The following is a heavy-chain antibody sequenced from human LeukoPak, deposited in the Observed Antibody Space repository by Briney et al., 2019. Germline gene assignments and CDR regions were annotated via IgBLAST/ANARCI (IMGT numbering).Heavy chain of an antibody. CDR1: GFTFSSYG. CDR2: IRYDESNK. Sequence: GGSLRLSCAASGFTFSSYGMHWVRQAPGKGLEWVSFIRYDESNKYYADSVRGRFTLSRDNAKNSLYLQMNSLRAEDTAVYYCARAHNWKYGSFDFWGQGTLVTVSS. CDR3: ARAHNWKYGSFDF. V-gene: IGHV3-30*02. D-gene: IGHD1-7*01. J-gene: IGHJ4*02.